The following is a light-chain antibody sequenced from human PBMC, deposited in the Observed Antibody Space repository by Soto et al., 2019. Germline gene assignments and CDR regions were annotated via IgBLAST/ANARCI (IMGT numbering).Light chain of an antibody. CDR1: QSVSRSY. Sequence: EIVLTQSPGTLSLSPGERATLSCRARQSVSRSYLAWYQQKPGQAPRLLIYGASSRAAGIPDRFSGSGSATDFTLTINRLEPEDFAVYFCQQYGTSPITFGQGTRLEIK. J-gene: IGKJ5*01. CDR3: QQYGTSPIT. V-gene: IGKV3-20*01. CDR2: GAS.